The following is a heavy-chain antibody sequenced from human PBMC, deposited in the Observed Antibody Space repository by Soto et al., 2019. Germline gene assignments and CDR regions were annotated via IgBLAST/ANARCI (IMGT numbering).Heavy chain of an antibody. CDR2: IYFTGNT. V-gene: IGHV4-39*01. J-gene: IGHJ5*02. Sequence: HSETLYLTCTASGGSITSSSHFWGWVRQPPGKGLEWIGTIYFTGNTYYTPSLKSRLTMSIDTSKNEFSLRLNSVTAADTAVYYCAGQTFTIAAASYGRSNWFDPWGPGTLVTVSS. D-gene: IGHD6-25*01. CDR3: AGQTFTIAAASYGRSNWFDP. CDR1: GGSITSSSHF.